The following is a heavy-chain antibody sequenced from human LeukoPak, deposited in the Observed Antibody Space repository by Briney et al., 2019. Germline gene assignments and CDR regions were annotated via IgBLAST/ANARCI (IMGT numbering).Heavy chain of an antibody. CDR2: INQSGST. CDR3: ARHGYYDSSGYSPLRWFDP. J-gene: IGHJ5*02. D-gene: IGHD3-22*01. CDR1: GGSFSGYY. V-gene: IGHV4-34*01. Sequence: PSQTLSLTCAVYGGSFSGYYWSWIRQPPGKGLEWIGEINQSGSTNYNPSLKSRVTISVDTSKNQFSLKLSSVTAADTAVYYCARHGYYDSSGYSPLRWFDPWGQGTLVTVSS.